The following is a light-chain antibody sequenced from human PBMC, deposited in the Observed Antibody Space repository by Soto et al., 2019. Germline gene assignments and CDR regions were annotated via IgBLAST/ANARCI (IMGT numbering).Light chain of an antibody. V-gene: IGKV3-15*01. CDR3: QQCHNWPRT. CDR1: ESINRT. CDR2: GAS. Sequence: EIVMTQSPATLSVSPGERVTLSGSASESINRTLVCYQKRPGQAPRLVIYGASTRATGIPARFSGSGSGTDFTLTISSLQSEDLAVYYCQQCHNWPRTFGQGTKVDIK. J-gene: IGKJ1*01.